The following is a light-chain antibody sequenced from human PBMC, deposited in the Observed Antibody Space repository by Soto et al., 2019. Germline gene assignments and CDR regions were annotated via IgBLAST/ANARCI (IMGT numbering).Light chain of an antibody. V-gene: IGKV1-39*01. CDR2: AAS. CDR1: QSISSY. Sequence: DIQTTQSPSSLSASVGDRVTITCRASQSISSYLNWYQQKPGKAPKLLIYAASSLQSGVPSRFSGSGSGTDFTLTISSLQPEDFATYYCQQSYSHRTFGQGGKADIK. CDR3: QQSYSHRT. J-gene: IGKJ1*01.